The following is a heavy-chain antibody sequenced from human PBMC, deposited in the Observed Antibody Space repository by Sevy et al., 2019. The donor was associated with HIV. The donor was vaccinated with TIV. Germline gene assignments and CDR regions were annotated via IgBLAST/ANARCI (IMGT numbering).Heavy chain of an antibody. CDR2: FYSTGST. CDR1: GGSISSSSYY. D-gene: IGHD6-19*01. Sequence: SETLSLICSVSGGSISSSSYYWGWIRQPPGKGLEWIGSFYSTGSTSYNPSLRSRVTVSADTSKNQLSLKVFSLTAADTAVYYCATPRASGWYEGTGGYFDFWGRGTLVTVSS. CDR3: ATPRASGWYEGTGGYFDF. V-gene: IGHV4-39*01. J-gene: IGHJ2*01.